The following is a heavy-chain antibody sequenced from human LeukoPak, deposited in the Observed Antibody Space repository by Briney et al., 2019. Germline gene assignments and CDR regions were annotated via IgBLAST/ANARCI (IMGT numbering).Heavy chain of an antibody. J-gene: IGHJ4*02. Sequence: GGSLRLSCLGSGFTFSWYGMNWVRQAPGRGLEYVSAISKNGGNTYYVDSVKGRFTISRDNSKNTLYLQMNSLRVEDTAVYFCVQDLSDRVVDCWGQGTLVTVSS. D-gene: IGHD2-21*02. CDR2: ISKNGGNT. CDR3: VQDLSDRVVDC. V-gene: IGHV3-64D*06. CDR1: GFTFSWYG.